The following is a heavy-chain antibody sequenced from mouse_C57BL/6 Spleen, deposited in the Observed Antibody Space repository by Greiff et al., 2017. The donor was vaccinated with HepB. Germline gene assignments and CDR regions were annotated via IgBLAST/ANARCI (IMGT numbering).Heavy chain of an antibody. J-gene: IGHJ4*01. V-gene: IGHV1-82*01. CDR2: IYPGDGDT. CDR3: ARTQARAMDY. Sequence: QVQLKQSGPELVKPGASVKISCKASGYAFSSSWMNWVKQRPGKGLEWIGRIYPGDGDTNYNGKFKGKATLTADKSSSTAYMQLSSLTSEDSAVYFCARTQARAMDYWGQGTSVTVSS. CDR1: GYAFSSSW. D-gene: IGHD3-2*02.